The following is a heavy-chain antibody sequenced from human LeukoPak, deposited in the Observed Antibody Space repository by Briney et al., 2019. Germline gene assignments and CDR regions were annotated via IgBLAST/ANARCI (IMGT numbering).Heavy chain of an antibody. CDR1: GGSISSYY. CDR3: ARSGRLNYYDSSGYNWFDP. J-gene: IGHJ5*02. D-gene: IGHD3-22*01. V-gene: IGHV4-59*08. CDR2: IYYSGST. Sequence: SETLSLTCTVSGGSISSYYWSWIRQPPGKGLEWIGHIYYSGSTNYNPPLKSRVTISVDTSKNQFSLKLSSVTAADTAVYYCARSGRLNYYDSSGYNWFDPWGQGTLVTVSS.